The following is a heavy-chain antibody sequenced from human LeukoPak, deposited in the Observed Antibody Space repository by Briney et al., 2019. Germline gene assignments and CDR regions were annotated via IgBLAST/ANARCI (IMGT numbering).Heavy chain of an antibody. CDR2: INPSSGST. V-gene: IGHV1-46*01. CDR1: GYTFSSYH. Sequence: GASVKVSCKASGYTFSSYHMHWVRQAPGQGLEWMGIINPSSGSTSYAQKFQGRVTMTRDTSTSIVYMELSSLRSEDTAVYYCARDSRVVPAAGHYFDFWGQGILVTVSS. D-gene: IGHD2-2*01. J-gene: IGHJ4*02. CDR3: ARDSRVVPAAGHYFDF.